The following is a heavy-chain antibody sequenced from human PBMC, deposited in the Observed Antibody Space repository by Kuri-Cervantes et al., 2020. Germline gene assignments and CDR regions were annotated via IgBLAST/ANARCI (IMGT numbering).Heavy chain of an antibody. CDR3: ASLSITIFGVETDAFDI. J-gene: IGHJ3*02. Sequence: GESLKISCAASGFTFSSYSMNWVRQAPGKGLEWVSVIYSGGSTYYADSVKGRFTISRDNSKNTLYLQMNSLRAEDTAVYYCASLSITIFGVETDAFDIWGQGTMVTVSS. D-gene: IGHD3-3*01. V-gene: IGHV3-66*02. CDR1: GFTFSSYS. CDR2: IYSGGST.